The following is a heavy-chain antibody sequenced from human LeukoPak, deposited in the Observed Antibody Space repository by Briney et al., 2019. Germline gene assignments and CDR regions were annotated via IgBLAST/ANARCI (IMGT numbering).Heavy chain of an antibody. J-gene: IGHJ4*02. D-gene: IGHD1-26*01. V-gene: IGHV1-69*04. CDR3: AGLPNYTTHRDY. CDR1: GGTFSSYA. Sequence: GASVKVSCKASGGTFSSYAISWVRQAPGQGLEWMGRIIPIFGIANYAQKFQGRVTITADKSTSTAYMELSSLRSEDTAVYYCAGLPNYTTHRDYWGQGTLVTVSS. CDR2: IIPIFGIA.